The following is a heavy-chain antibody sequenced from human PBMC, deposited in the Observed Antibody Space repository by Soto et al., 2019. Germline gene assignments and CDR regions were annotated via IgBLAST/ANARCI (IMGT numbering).Heavy chain of an antibody. CDR2: IKQDGSEK. Sequence: PGGSLRLSCAASGFTFSSYWMSWVRQAPGKGLEREANIKQDGSEKYYVDSVKGRFTISRDNAKNSLYLQMNSLRAEDTAVYYCARDNLVWRSSSSGGAFDIWGQGTVVTVSS. CDR1: GFTFSSYW. V-gene: IGHV3-7*01. D-gene: IGHD6-6*01. CDR3: ARDNLVWRSSSSGGAFDI. J-gene: IGHJ3*02.